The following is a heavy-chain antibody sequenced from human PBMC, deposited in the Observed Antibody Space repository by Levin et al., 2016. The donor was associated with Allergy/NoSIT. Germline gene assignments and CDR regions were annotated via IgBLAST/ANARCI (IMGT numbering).Heavy chain of an antibody. D-gene: IGHD3-9*01. CDR3: ARVFYYDVLTGPWD. V-gene: IGHV4-31*03. J-gene: IGHJ4*02. CDR2: TYNSGST. CDR1: GDSISDPTDY. Sequence: SETLSLTCTVSGDSISDPTDYWGWIRQPPGKGLEWVGYTYNSGSTDYNPSLKSRITISVDTSKNDFSLKLTSVTAADTAVYYCARVFYYDVLTGPWDWGQGTLVTVSS.